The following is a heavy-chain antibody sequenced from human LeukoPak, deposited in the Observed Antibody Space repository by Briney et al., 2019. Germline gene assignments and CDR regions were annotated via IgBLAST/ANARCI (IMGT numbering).Heavy chain of an antibody. Sequence: TGGSLRLSCAASGFTVSSNYMSWVRQAPGKGLEWVSAISGSGGSTYYAGSVKGRFTISRDNSKNTLCLQMNSLRAEDTAVYYCAKRDSGYARSFADYWGQGTLVTVSS. D-gene: IGHD5-12*01. CDR3: AKRDSGYARSFADY. V-gene: IGHV3-23*01. CDR1: GFTVSSNY. CDR2: ISGSGGST. J-gene: IGHJ4*02.